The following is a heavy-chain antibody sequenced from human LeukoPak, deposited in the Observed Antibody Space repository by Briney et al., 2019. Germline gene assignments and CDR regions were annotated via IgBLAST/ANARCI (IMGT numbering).Heavy chain of an antibody. Sequence: SGTLSLTCAVYGGSFSGYYWSWIRQPPGKGLEWIGEINHSGSTNYNPSLKSRVTISVDTSKNQFSLKLSSVTAADTAVYYCARGQKPPPPTKLGIGVDYWGQGTLVTVSS. CDR3: ARGQKPPPPTKLGIGVDY. J-gene: IGHJ4*02. V-gene: IGHV4-34*01. CDR2: INHSGST. CDR1: GGSFSGYY. D-gene: IGHD2-21*01.